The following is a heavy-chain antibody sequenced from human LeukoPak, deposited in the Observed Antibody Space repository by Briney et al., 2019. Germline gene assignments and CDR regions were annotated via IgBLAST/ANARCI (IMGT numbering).Heavy chain of an antibody. D-gene: IGHD3-10*01. J-gene: IGHJ4*02. CDR3: ARVKRGERPTYAFDY. V-gene: IGHV1-2*02. Sequence: ASVKVSCKASGYTFNGYYIHWVRQAPGQGLEWMGYINPYSGGTNYAQKFQGRVTMTRDTSIGTAYMELSRLRSDDTAVYYCARVKRGERPTYAFDYWGQGTLVTVSS. CDR2: INPYSGGT. CDR1: GYTFNGYY.